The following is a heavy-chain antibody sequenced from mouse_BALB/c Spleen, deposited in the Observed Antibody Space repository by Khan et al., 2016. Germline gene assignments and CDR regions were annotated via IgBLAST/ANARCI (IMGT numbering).Heavy chain of an antibody. D-gene: IGHD2-3*01. J-gene: IGHJ4*01. Sequence: QVQLQQSGAELVRPGTSVKVSCKASGYAFTNYLIEWVKQRPGQGLEWIGVINPGSGGTNYNEKFKGKATLTADKSSSTAYMQLSSLTSDDSAVYFCARYDVNYYAIDYWGQGTSVTVSS. CDR3: ARYDVNYYAIDY. CDR2: INPGSGGT. CDR1: GYAFTNYL. V-gene: IGHV1-54*01.